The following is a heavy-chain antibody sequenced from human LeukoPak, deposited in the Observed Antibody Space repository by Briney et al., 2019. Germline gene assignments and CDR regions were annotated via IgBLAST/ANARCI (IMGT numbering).Heavy chain of an antibody. Sequence: GGSLRLSCAASGFTFSRYWMSWVRQAPGKGLEWVANIKLDGSEKYYVDSVKGRFTISRDNSKNTLYLQMNSLRAEDTAVYYCAKDYQSSSWPNWFDPWGQGTLVTVSS. CDR3: AKDYQSSSWPNWFDP. D-gene: IGHD6-13*01. J-gene: IGHJ5*02. CDR2: IKLDGSEK. V-gene: IGHV3-7*03. CDR1: GFTFSRYW.